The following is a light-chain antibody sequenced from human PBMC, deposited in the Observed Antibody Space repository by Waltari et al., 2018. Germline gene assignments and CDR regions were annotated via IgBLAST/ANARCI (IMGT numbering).Light chain of an antibody. CDR3: QQYHSSPFT. J-gene: IGKJ5*01. V-gene: IGKV4-1*01. CDR1: QTVLYSSNNKNY. CDR2: WSS. Sequence: DIVMTQSPDSLAVSLGERATINCNYSQTVLYSSNNKNYLAWYQHKPGQPPKLLIYWSSTREPGVPDRFSGSWSGTDFTLTISSLQSEDVASYYCQQYHSSPFTFGQGTRLGIK.